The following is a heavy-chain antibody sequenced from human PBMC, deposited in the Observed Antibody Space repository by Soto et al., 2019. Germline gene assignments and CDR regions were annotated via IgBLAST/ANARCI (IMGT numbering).Heavy chain of an antibody. CDR2: ISPHYGNT. V-gene: IGHV1-18*01. CDR3: ARYLEWYNWFDP. Sequence: QVQLVQSGAEVKKPGASVKVSCKTSGYTFIDYGISWVRQAPGQGLEWMGWISPHYGNTNHAQKLQGRVTMTTATSTSTDYMELRSLTSDDTAVYYCARYLEWYNWFDPWGQGNLVTVSS. CDR1: GYTFIDYG. D-gene: IGHD3-3*01. J-gene: IGHJ5*02.